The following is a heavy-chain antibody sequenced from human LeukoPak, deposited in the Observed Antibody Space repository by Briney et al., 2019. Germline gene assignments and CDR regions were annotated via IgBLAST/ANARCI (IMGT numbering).Heavy chain of an antibody. CDR3: VRGRAVARTEDYYFDN. V-gene: IGHV3-74*01. CDR2: INGDGSTT. D-gene: IGHD6-19*01. Sequence: GGSLRLSCAASGFTFSSYWMHWVRQGPGKGLVWVSRINGDGSTTTYGDSVKGRFTISRDNAKNTLYLQMSSLRAEDTAVYYCVRGRAVARTEDYYFDNWGQGTLVTVSS. CDR1: GFTFSSYW. J-gene: IGHJ4*02.